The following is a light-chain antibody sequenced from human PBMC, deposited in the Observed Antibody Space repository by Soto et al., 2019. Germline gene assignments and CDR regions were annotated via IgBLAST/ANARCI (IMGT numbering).Light chain of an antibody. CDR1: SSDVGGYNY. Sequence: QSALTQPASVSGSPGQSITISCTGTSSDVGGYNYVSWYQQYPGKAPKLVIYEVSHRPSGVSNRFSGFKSGNTASLTISGLQAEDDADYYCSSYTSSSTYVFGSGTKVTVL. CDR3: SSYTSSSTYV. V-gene: IGLV2-14*01. CDR2: EVS. J-gene: IGLJ1*01.